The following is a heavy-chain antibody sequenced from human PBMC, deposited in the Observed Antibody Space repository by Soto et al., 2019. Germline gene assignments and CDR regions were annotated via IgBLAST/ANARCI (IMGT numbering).Heavy chain of an antibody. CDR2: ISSSSGTI. Sequence: GGSLRLSCAASGFTFSGYNMNWVRQAPGKGLEWVSYISSSSGTIYYADSVKGRFTISRDNAKNSLYLQMNSLRAEDTAVYYCAKPRGYYDSSGYPTHAYWGQGTLVTVSS. D-gene: IGHD3-22*01. J-gene: IGHJ4*02. CDR1: GFTFSGYN. V-gene: IGHV3-48*01. CDR3: AKPRGYYDSSGYPTHAY.